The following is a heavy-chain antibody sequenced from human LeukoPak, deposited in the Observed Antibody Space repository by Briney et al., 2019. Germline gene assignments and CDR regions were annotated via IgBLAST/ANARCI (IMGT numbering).Heavy chain of an antibody. D-gene: IGHD1-26*01. CDR3: ARPSGSYYVNFDY. J-gene: IGHJ4*02. CDR2: INHSGST. Sequence: SETLSLTCAVYGGSFSGYYWSWIRQPPGKGLEWIGEINHSGSTNYNPSLKSRVTISVDTSKNQFSLKLSSVTAADTAVYYCARPSGSYYVNFDYWGQGTLVTVSS. V-gene: IGHV4-34*01. CDR1: GGSFSGYY.